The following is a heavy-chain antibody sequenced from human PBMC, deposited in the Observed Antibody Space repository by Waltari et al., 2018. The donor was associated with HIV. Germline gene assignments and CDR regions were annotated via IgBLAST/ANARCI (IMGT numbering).Heavy chain of an antibody. Sequence: EVQLLESGGGLVQPGGSLRISCAASGFTFRNFAMTWVRQAPGKGLEWVSTLSGGGRNTYYAQSVKGRFTLSRDNSNNTLDLQMESLTADDTAIYFCVKAGFSSSWDYFDSWGQGILVTVSS. D-gene: IGHD2-2*01. CDR2: LSGGGRNT. J-gene: IGHJ4*02. V-gene: IGHV3-23*01. CDR3: VKAGFSSSWDYFDS. CDR1: GFTFRNFA.